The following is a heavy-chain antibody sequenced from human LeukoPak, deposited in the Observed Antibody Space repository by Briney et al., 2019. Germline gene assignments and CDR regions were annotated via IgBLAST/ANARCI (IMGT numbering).Heavy chain of an antibody. CDR1: GFTFSSYG. D-gene: IGHD6-19*01. CDR2: IWYDGSNK. V-gene: IGHV3-33*06. J-gene: IGHJ4*02. CDR3: AKDTSSGRSTADY. Sequence: PGRSLRLSCAASGFTFSSYGMPWVRQAPAKGLEWVAVIWYDGSNKYYADSVKGRFTISRDNSKNTLYLQMNSLRAEDTAVYYCAKDTSSGRSTADYWGQGTLVTVSS.